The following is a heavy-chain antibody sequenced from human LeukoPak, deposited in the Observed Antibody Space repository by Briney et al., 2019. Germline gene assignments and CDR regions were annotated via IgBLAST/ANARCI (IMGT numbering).Heavy chain of an antibody. CDR3: ARDGLSYSSGRKEWGS. V-gene: IGHV3-33*01. D-gene: IGHD6-19*01. Sequence: SGGSLRLSCAASGFTFSSYGMHWVRQAPGKGLEWVAVIWYDGSNKYYADSVKGRFTISRDNSKNTLYLQMNSLRAEDTAVYYCARDGLSYSSGRKEWGSWGQGSLVIVSS. CDR2: IWYDGSNK. J-gene: IGHJ5*02. CDR1: GFTFSSYG.